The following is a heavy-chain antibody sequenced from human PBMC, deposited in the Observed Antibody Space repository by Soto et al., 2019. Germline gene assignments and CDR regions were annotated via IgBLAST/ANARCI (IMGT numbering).Heavy chain of an antibody. J-gene: IGHJ6*02. V-gene: IGHV4-59*01. CDR3: ARGEDAFFYYGLDV. CDR2: IYDTGISGYTPST. CDR1: GGSITSSY. Sequence: SETLSLTCTVSGGSITSSYRSWIRRPPGKGLEWIAYIYDTGISGYTPSTSYNPSLKSRVTMSVDTSKSQFSLKLTSVTAADTAVYYCARGEDAFFYYGLDVWGQGITVTVSS.